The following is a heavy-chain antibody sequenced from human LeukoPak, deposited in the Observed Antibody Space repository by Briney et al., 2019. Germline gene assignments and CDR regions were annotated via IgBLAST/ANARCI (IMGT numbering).Heavy chain of an antibody. Sequence: GGSLRLSCTASGFAFSNYDMHGVRQAPPKGRDWVAYIAYGGSNQYYADSVKGRFTISRDKSKHTLYLQMNSLRAEDTAVYYCARDNHGYAFDIWGQGTMVTVSS. CDR1: GFAFSNYD. CDR3: ARDNHGYAFDI. V-gene: IGHV3-30*02. D-gene: IGHD1-14*01. CDR2: IAYGGSNQ. J-gene: IGHJ3*02.